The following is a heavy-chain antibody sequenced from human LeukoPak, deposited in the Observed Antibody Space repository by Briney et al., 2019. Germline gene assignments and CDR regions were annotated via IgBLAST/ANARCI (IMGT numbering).Heavy chain of an antibody. J-gene: IGHJ6*02. D-gene: IGHD3-3*01. CDR2: IYYSGST. V-gene: IGHV4-59*12. Sequence: NPSETLSLTCTVSGGSISSYYWSWIRQPPGKGLEWIGYIYYSGSTNYNPSLKSRVTISVDTSKNQFSLKLSSVTAADTAVYYCARDLTIFGVRGMDVWGQGTTVTVSS. CDR3: ARDLTIFGVRGMDV. CDR1: GGSISSYY.